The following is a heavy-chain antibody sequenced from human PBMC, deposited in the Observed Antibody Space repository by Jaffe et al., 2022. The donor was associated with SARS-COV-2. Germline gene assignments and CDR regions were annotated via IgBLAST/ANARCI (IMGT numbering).Heavy chain of an antibody. V-gene: IGHV3-9*01. Sequence: EVQLVESGGGLVQPGRSLRLSCAASGFTFDDYAMHWVRQAPGKGLEWVSGISWNSGSIGYADSVKGRFTISRDNAKNSLYLQMNSLRAEDTALYYCAKENGDYRLHDSAHYYGMDVWGQGTTVTVSS. D-gene: IGHD4-17*01. J-gene: IGHJ6*02. CDR2: ISWNSGSI. CDR3: AKENGDYRLHDSAHYYGMDV. CDR1: GFTFDDYA.